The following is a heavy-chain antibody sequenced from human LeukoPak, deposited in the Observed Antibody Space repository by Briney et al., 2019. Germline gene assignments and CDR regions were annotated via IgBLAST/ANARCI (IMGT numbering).Heavy chain of an antibody. CDR1: DGSFTSKY. D-gene: IGHD3-9*01. J-gene: IGHJ6*03. CDR3: ARLRYDVLTGYFEWGPKRHDYYYMDV. V-gene: IGHV4-59*01. CDR2: ISYSGST. Sequence: SETLSLTCGVSDGSFTSKYWSWIRQPPGQGLEWIGYISYSGSTDYNPSLKSRVTISVDPARNQFSLKLYSVTAADTAVYYCARLRYDVLTGYFEWGPKRHDYYYMDVWGKGTTVTVSS.